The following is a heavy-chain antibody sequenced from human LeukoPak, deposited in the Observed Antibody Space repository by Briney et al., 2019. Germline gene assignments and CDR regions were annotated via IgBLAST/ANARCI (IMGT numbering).Heavy chain of an antibody. J-gene: IGHJ1*01. Sequence: ASVKVSCKVSGYTLTELSMHWVRQAPGKGLEWMGGFDPEDGETIYAQKFQGRVTMTEDTSTDTAYMELSSLRSEDTAAYYCATGDSGWYGGPYFQHWGQGTLVTVSS. D-gene: IGHD6-19*01. V-gene: IGHV1-24*01. CDR3: ATGDSGWYGGPYFQH. CDR1: GYTLTELS. CDR2: FDPEDGET.